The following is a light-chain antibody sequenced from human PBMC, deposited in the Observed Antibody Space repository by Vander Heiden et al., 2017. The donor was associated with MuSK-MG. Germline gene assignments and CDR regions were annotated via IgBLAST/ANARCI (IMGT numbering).Light chain of an antibody. CDR1: QAISNS. CDR2: AAS. V-gene: IGKV1-16*01. CDR3: QRDTSYRLT. J-gene: IGKJ4*01. Sequence: DIQMTQSPSSLSASVGDRVTITCRASQAISNSLAWFQQKPGKAPKSLIYAASSLQSGVPSPFTGPRSGTDFTLTMSSLQPEAFGTYYSQRDTSYRLTSGAGITVE.